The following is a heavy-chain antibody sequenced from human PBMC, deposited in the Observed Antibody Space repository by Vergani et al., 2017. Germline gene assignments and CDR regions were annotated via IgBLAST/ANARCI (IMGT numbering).Heavy chain of an antibody. J-gene: IGHJ4*02. D-gene: IGHD3-22*01. CDR1: GFIFSSYG. CDR2: ISYDGSYK. V-gene: IGHV3-30*18. Sequence: QVQLVESAGGVVQPGGSLRLSCAASGFIFSSYGIHWVRQAPGKGLEWVAVISYDGSYKYYADSVKGRFTISRDNPKNTLYLQMNSLRAEDTAVYYCAKSASYYDSSGYYYFDYWGQGTLVTVSS. CDR3: AKSASYYDSSGYYYFDY.